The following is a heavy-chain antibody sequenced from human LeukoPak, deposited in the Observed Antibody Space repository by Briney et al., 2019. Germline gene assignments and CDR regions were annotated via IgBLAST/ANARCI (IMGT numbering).Heavy chain of an antibody. V-gene: IGHV3-48*03. Sequence: GGSLRLSCAAAGFTFSSYEMNWVRQAPGKGLEWVSYISSSGSTIYYADSVKGRFTISRDNAKNSLYLQMNSLRAEDTAVYYCARDRRGSIGAFDIWGQGTMVTVSS. D-gene: IGHD3-10*01. CDR3: ARDRRGSIGAFDI. J-gene: IGHJ3*02. CDR1: GFTFSSYE. CDR2: ISSSGSTI.